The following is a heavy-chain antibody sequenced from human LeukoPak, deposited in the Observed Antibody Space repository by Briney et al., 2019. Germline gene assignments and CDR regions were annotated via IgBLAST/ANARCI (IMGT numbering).Heavy chain of an antibody. V-gene: IGHV3-7*01. D-gene: IGHD1-26*01. CDR2: IKQDGSEK. CDR1: GLTFSSYW. J-gene: IGHJ4*02. Sequence: GGSLRLSCAASGLTFSSYWMTWVRQAPGKGLEWVANIKQDGSEKKCVDSVKGRFTISRDNAKNSLYLQMNSLRAEDTAVYYCARENSGSYHLDYWGQGTLVTVSS. CDR3: ARENSGSYHLDY.